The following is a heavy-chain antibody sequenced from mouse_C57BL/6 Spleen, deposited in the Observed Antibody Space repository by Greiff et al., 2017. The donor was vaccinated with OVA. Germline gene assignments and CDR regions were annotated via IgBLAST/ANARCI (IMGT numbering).Heavy chain of an antibody. D-gene: IGHD2-13*01. CDR3: SRAVTDYAMDY. CDR1: GYTFTSYW. Sequence: VKLMESGAELAKPGASVKLSCKASGYTFTSYWMHWVKQRPGQGLEWIGYINPSSGYTKYNQKFKDKATLTAYKSSSTAYMQLSSLTYEDSAVYYCSRAVTDYAMDYWGQGTSVTVSS. J-gene: IGHJ4*01. V-gene: IGHV1-7*01. CDR2: INPSSGYT.